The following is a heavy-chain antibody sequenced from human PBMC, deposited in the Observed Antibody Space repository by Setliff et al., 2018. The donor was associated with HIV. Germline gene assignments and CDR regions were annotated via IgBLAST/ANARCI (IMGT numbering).Heavy chain of an antibody. V-gene: IGHV5-51*01. CDR3: ASGPRRVTTIGYYLDY. CDR2: IQPADSDT. CDR1: GYTFTKYW. Sequence: GESLKISCKGSGYTFTKYWIAWVRQMPGKGLEWMGIIQPADSDTRYSPSFQGQVTISADKSISTAYLQWSSLKASDSAVFYCASGPRRVTTIGYYLDYWGQGTLVTVSS. J-gene: IGHJ4*02. D-gene: IGHD4-17*01.